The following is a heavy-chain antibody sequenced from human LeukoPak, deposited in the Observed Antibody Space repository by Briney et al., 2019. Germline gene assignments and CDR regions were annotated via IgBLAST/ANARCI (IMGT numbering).Heavy chain of an antibody. CDR2: IYTSGST. CDR3: ARSQCITIFGVVIQYAFDI. V-gene: IGHV4-61*02. J-gene: IGHJ3*02. D-gene: IGHD3-3*01. Sequence: PSETLSLTCTVSGGSISSGSYYWSWIRQPAGKGLEWIGRIYTSGSTNYNPSLKSRVTISVDTSKNQFSLKLSSVTAADTAVYYCARSQCITIFGVVIQYAFDIWGQGTMVTVSS. CDR1: GGSISSGSYY.